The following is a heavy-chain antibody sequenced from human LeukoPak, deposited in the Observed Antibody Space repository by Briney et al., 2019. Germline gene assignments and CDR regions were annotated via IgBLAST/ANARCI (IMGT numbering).Heavy chain of an antibody. CDR2: ISSSDSTI. J-gene: IGHJ4*02. CDR3: ATGLNDY. D-gene: IGHD1-14*01. V-gene: IGHV3-48*02. Sequence: GGSLRLSCAASRFTFSSYSMNWVRQAPGRGLEWVSYISSSDSTIYYADSVKGRFTISRDNAKNSLYLQMNSLRDEDTAVYYCATGLNDYWGQGTLVTVSS. CDR1: RFTFSSYS.